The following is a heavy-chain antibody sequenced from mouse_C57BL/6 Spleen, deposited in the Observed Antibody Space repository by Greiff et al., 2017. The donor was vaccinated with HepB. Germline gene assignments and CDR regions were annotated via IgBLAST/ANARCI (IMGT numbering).Heavy chain of an antibody. V-gene: IGHV1-82*01. CDR3: ARAMDDYFDD. Sequence: QVQLQQSGPELVKPGASVKISCKASGYAFSSSWMNWVKQRPGKGLEWIGRIYPGDGDTNYNVKFKGKATLTADKSSSTAYMTLSSLTSEDSAVYVCARAMDDYFDDWGQGATLTVSS. J-gene: IGHJ2*01. CDR1: GYAFSSSW. CDR2: IYPGDGDT.